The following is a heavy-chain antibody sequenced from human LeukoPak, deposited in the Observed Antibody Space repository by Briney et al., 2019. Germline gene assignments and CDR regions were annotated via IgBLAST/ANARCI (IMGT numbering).Heavy chain of an antibody. CDR1: GGAFSNYA. CDR2: IIPVFGTA. CDR3: ARERDGYNFVGSFDY. Sequence: SVKVSCKASGGAFSNYAISWVRQAPGQGFEWMGGIIPVFGTANYAQKFQGRVTITADKSTSTAYMELSSLRSEDTAVYYCARERDGYNFVGSFDYWGQGTLVTVSS. D-gene: IGHD5-24*01. V-gene: IGHV1-69*06. J-gene: IGHJ4*02.